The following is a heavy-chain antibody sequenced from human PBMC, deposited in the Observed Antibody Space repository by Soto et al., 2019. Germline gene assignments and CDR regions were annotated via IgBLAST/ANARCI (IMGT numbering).Heavy chain of an antibody. V-gene: IGHV4-39*01. CDR3: ARKYSSTHFDY. CDR2: IYYSGST. D-gene: IGHD6-13*01. J-gene: IGHJ4*02. Sequence: QLQLQESGPGLVKPSETLSHTCTVSGGSISSSSYYWGWIRQPPGRGLEWIGSIYYSGSTYYNPSLKSRVTISVDTSKNQFSLKLSSVTAADTAVYYCARKYSSTHFDYWGQGTLVTVSS. CDR1: GGSISSSSYY.